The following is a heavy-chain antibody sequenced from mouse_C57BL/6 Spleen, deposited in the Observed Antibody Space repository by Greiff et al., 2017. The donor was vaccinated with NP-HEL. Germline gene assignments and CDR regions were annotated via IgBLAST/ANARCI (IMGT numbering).Heavy chain of an antibody. CDR3: TGLGYYGSSSAWFAY. D-gene: IGHD1-1*01. V-gene: IGHV1-15*01. Sequence: QVQLQQSGAELVRPGASVTLSCKASGYTFTDYEMHWVKQTPVHGLEWIGAIDPETGGTAYNQKFKGKAILTADKSSSTAYMGLRSLTSEDSAVYYCTGLGYYGSSSAWFAYWGQGTLVTVAA. CDR1: GYTFTDYE. CDR2: IDPETGGT. J-gene: IGHJ3*01.